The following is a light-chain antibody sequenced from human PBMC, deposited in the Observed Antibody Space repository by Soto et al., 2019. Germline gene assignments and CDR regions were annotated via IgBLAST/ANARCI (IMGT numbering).Light chain of an antibody. J-gene: IGKJ4*01. V-gene: IGKV1-5*01. CDR3: QRYNSVPLT. CDR1: QSISRW. CDR2: DAS. Sequence: DIQMTQSPSTLSASVGDRVTTTCQANQSISRWLAWYPQKTGKAPKLLIYDASSLESGVPSRFRGNGSGTEFTLTISSLQPDDVETYYCQRYNSVPLTFGGGTKVDIK.